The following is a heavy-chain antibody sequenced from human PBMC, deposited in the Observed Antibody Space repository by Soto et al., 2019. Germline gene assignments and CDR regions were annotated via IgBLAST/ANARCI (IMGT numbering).Heavy chain of an antibody. CDR3: ARGVNYDNEGVDAFDV. CDR2: IHYSGST. D-gene: IGHD3-22*01. V-gene: IGHV4-34*01. J-gene: IGHJ3*01. Sequence: SETLSLTCAVYGGSFSGYYWSWIRQPPGKGLEWIGEIHYSGSTYYNTSLKSRVAISLDTSTNQFSLRLTSVTAADTAVYFCARGVNYDNEGVDAFDVWGQGTMVTVS. CDR1: GGSFSGYY.